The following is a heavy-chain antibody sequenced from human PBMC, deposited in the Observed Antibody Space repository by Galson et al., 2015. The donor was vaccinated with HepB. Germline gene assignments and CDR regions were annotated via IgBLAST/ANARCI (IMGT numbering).Heavy chain of an antibody. Sequence: SLRLSCAASGFTFSNYGMHWVRQAPGKGLEWVAVIWSDGSNQFYADSVKGRFTVSRDNSKNTLSLQMNSLRADDTAVYYCARGEVTWVTYCYFDLWGRGTLFTVSS. CDR3: ARGEVTWVTYCYFDL. D-gene: IGHD3-3*01. J-gene: IGHJ2*01. CDR1: GFTFSNYG. CDR2: IWSDGSNQ. V-gene: IGHV3-33*01.